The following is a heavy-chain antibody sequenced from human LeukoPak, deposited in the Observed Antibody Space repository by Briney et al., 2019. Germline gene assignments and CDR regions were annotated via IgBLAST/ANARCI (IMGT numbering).Heavy chain of an antibody. V-gene: IGHV3-7*04. D-gene: IGHD6-19*01. CDR1: GFTFSAYW. CDR2: RKEAGSEK. J-gene: IGHJ4*02. CDR3: ARWGSGWYW. Sequence: GGSLRLSCAASGFTFSAYWMSWVRQAPGKGLEWVANRKEAGSEKYYVDSVRGRFTISRDNAKNSLYLQMNSLRDEDTAVYYCARWGSGWYWWGQGTLVTVSS.